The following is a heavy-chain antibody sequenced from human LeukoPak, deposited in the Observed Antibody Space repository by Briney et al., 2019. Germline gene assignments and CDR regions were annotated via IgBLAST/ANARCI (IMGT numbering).Heavy chain of an antibody. CDR1: GYTLTRYY. CDR3: ARAPPQTGTSPTRYYYYYMDV. J-gene: IGHJ6*03. CDR2: INPNSGGT. D-gene: IGHD1-1*01. V-gene: IGHV1-2*02. Sequence: ASVKVSCKAAGYTLTRYYMHWVRQAPGQGLDGMGWINPNSGGTNSAQKFQGRATMTRDTSISTAYMELSRLRSDDTAVYYCARAPPQTGTSPTRYYYYYMDVWGKGTTVTVSS.